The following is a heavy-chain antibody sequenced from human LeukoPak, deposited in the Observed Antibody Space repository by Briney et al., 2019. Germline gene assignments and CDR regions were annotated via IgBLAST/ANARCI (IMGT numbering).Heavy chain of an antibody. V-gene: IGHV4-61*09. CDR2: IYTSGST. Sequence: PSETLSLTCTVSGGSISSGSYYWSWIRQPAGKGLEWIGHIYTSGSTNYNPSLKSRVTISVDTSKNQFSLKLSSVTAADTAVYYCARGGWFEQFDPWGQGTLVTVSS. CDR3: ARGGWFEQFDP. D-gene: IGHD3-10*01. CDR1: GGSISSGSYY. J-gene: IGHJ5*02.